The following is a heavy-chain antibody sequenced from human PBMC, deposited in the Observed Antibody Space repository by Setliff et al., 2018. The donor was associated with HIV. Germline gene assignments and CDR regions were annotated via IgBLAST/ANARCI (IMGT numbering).Heavy chain of an antibody. J-gene: IGHJ5*02. Sequence: GGSLRLSCAASGFTFSSYPMHWVRQAPGKGLEWVASISPDGSRNHCVGSVKGRFTASRDNAKSSLYLQMNILRAEDTAVYFCARVLLITNAVYGVVSNRFDPWGRGTLVTVS. CDR1: GFTFSSYP. CDR2: ISPDGSRN. CDR3: ARVLLITNAVYGVVSNRFDP. V-gene: IGHV3-7*03. D-gene: IGHD3-3*01.